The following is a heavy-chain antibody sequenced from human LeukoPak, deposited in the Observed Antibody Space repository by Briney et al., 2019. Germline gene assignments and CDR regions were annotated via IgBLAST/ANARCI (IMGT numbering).Heavy chain of an antibody. CDR2: IYISGTT. V-gene: IGHV4-59*12. Sequence: SETLSLTGTVSGGASSSYYWSWIRQPPGKGLEWIGYIYISGTTNYNPSLKSRLTMSVDTSKNQFYLKLSSVTAADTAIYYCARLYNSAFDPWGQGTLVTVSS. D-gene: IGHD1-14*01. CDR3: ARLYNSAFDP. J-gene: IGHJ5*02. CDR1: GGASSSYY.